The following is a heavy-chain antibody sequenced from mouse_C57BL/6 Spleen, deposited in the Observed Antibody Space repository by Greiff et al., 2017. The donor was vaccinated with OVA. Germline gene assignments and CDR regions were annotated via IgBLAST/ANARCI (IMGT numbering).Heavy chain of an antibody. V-gene: IGHV1-52*01. Sequence: QVHVKQPGAELVRPGSSVKLSCKASGYTFTSYWMHWVKQRPIQGLEWIGNIDPSDSETHYNQKFKDKATLTVDKSSSTAYMQLSSLTSEDSAVYYCARETYYGSSYRYFDVWGTGTTVTVSS. CDR3: ARETYYGSSYRYFDV. CDR2: IDPSDSET. J-gene: IGHJ1*03. D-gene: IGHD1-1*01. CDR1: GYTFTSYW.